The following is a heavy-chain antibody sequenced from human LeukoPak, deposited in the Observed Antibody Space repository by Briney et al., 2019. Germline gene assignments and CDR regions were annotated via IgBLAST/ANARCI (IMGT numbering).Heavy chain of an antibody. CDR2: VYHSGST. J-gene: IGHJ4*02. V-gene: IGHV4-38-2*01. CDR3: ARLSTYYYALDY. CDR1: GYSISSGYY. D-gene: IGHD3-22*01. Sequence: SETLSLTCAVSGYSISSGYYWGWIRQPPGKGLEWIGSVYHSGSTYYNSSLKSRVTISVDTSKNQFSLKLSSVTAADTAVYYCARLSTYYYALDYWGQGTLVTVSS.